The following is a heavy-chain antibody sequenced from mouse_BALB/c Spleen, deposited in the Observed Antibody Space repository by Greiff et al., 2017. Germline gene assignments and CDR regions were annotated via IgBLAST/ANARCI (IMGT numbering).Heavy chain of an antibody. V-gene: IGHV1-54*01. CDR3: ARGDYAMDY. J-gene: IGHJ4*01. CDR1: GYAFTNYL. CDR2: INPGSGGT. Sequence: VQGVESGAELVRPGTSVKVSCKASGYAFTNYLIEWVKQRPGQGLEWIGVINPGSGGTNYNEKFKGKATLTADKSSSTAYMQLSSLTSDDSAVYFCARGDYAMDYWGQGTSVTVSS.